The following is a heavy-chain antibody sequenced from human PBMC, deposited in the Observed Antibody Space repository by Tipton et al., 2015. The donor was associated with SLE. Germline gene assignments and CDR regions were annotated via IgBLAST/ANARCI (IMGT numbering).Heavy chain of an antibody. CDR1: GGSISNYY. CDR2: IYTSGST. Sequence: TLSLTCTVSGGSISNYYWSWIRQPAGKGLEWIGRIYTSGSTNYNPSLKSRVTMSVDTSKNQFSLKLSSVTADTAVYYCARDHPVAGPFYYWGQGTLVTVSS. J-gene: IGHJ4*02. V-gene: IGHV4-4*07. CDR3: ARDHPVAGPFYY. D-gene: IGHD6-19*01.